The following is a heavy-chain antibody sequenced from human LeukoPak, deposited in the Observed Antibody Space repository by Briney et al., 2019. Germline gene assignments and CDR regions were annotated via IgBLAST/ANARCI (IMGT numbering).Heavy chain of an antibody. CDR1: GGSISSGSYY. CDR3: AGGYSSSWYLGFDP. D-gene: IGHD6-13*01. Sequence: SQTLSLTCTVSGGSISSGSYYWSWIRQPAGKGLEWIGRIYTSGSTNYNPSLKSRVTISVDTSKNQFSLKLSSVTAADTAVYYCAGGYSSSWYLGFDPWGQGTLVTVSS. CDR2: IYTSGST. J-gene: IGHJ5*02. V-gene: IGHV4-61*02.